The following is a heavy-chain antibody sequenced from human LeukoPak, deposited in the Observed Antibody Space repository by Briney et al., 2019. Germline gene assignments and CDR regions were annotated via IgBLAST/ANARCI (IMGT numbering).Heavy chain of an antibody. J-gene: IGHJ6*02. CDR1: GFTFSIYA. CDR2: ISYDGSNK. Sequence: PGGSLRLSCAASGFTFSIYAMHWVRQAPGKGLEWVAVISYDGSNKYYADSVKGRFTISRDNSKNTLYLQMNSLRAEDTAVYYCARESYYYGMDVWGQGTTVTVSS. V-gene: IGHV3-30-3*01. CDR3: ARESYYYGMDV.